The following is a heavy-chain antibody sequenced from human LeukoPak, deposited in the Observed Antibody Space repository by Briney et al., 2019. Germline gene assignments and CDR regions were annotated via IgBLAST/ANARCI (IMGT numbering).Heavy chain of an antibody. Sequence: PSETLSLTCTVSGGSISSSSYYWGWIRQPPGKGLEWIGSIYYSGSTYYNPSLKSRVTISVDTSKNQFSLKLSSVTAADTAVYYCARRSDIVATFDPWGQGTLVTVSS. J-gene: IGHJ5*02. D-gene: IGHD5-12*01. V-gene: IGHV4-39*01. CDR3: ARRSDIVATFDP. CDR1: GGSISSSSYY. CDR2: IYYSGST.